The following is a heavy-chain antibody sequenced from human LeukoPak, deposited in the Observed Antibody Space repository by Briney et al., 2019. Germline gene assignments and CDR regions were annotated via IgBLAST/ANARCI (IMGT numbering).Heavy chain of an antibody. D-gene: IGHD6-13*01. CDR1: GFTFSSYA. CDR3: ARDTAAGSSNWFDP. CDR2: ISYDGSNK. V-gene: IGHV3-30*03. J-gene: IGHJ5*02. Sequence: GGSLRLSCAASGFTFSSYAMSWVRQAPGKGLEWVAVISYDGSNKYYADSVKGRFTISRDNSKNTLYLQMNSLRSDDTAVYYCARDTAAGSSNWFDPWGQGTLVTVSS.